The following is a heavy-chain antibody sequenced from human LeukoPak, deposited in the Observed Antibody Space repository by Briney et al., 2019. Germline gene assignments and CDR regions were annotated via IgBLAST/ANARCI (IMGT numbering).Heavy chain of an antibody. V-gene: IGHV3-30-3*01. Sequence: GRSLRLSCAASGFTFDNFALHWVRQAPGKGLEWVALISYDGTTKFYADSVRGRFTVSRDNSENTLYLEMNSLRLEDTAVYYCARGPLRGYEDYWGQGILVAVSS. D-gene: IGHD5-12*01. CDR1: GFTFDNFA. CDR3: ARGPLRGYEDY. CDR2: ISYDGTTK. J-gene: IGHJ4*02.